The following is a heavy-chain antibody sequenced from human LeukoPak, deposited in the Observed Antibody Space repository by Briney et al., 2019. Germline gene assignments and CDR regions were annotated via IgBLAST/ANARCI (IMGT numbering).Heavy chain of an antibody. J-gene: IGHJ4*02. CDR2: IYPDDSDT. Sequence: GESLKISCKGSGYSFSSYWIGWVRQMPGKGLEWMGIIYPDDSDTRYSPSFQGQVTISADKSISTAYLQWSSLKASDTAMYYCAIDPYYYDGSGSLDYWGQGTLVTVSS. CDR3: AIDPYYYDGSGSLDY. D-gene: IGHD3-22*01. V-gene: IGHV5-51*01. CDR1: GYSFSSYW.